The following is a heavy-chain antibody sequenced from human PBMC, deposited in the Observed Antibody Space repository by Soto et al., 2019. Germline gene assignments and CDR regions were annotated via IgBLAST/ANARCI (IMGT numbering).Heavy chain of an antibody. CDR1: GGSISSYY. D-gene: IGHD1-26*01. CDR2: IYYSGST. V-gene: IGHV4-59*01. J-gene: IGHJ4*02. Sequence: PSETLSLTCTVSGGSISSYYWSWIRQPPGKGLEWIGYIYYSGSTNYNPSLKSRVTISVDTSKNQFSLKLSSVTAADTAVYYCARGLIVGATDMYYFDDWGQGTLVNVAS. CDR3: ARGLIVGATDMYYFDD.